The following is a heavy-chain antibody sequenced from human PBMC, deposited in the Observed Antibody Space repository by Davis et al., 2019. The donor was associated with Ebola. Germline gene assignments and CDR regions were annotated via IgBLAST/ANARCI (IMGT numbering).Heavy chain of an antibody. J-gene: IGHJ4*02. D-gene: IGHD5-12*01. CDR1: GYTFTTYT. CDR2: INPSGGST. V-gene: IGHV1-46*01. CDR3: ARDSDIVATLLNY. Sequence: AASVKVSCKASGYTFTTYTFTWVRQAPGQGLEWMGIINPSGGSTSYAQKFQGRVTMTRDTSTSTVYMELSSLRSEDTAVYYCARDSDIVATLLNYWGQGTLVTVSS.